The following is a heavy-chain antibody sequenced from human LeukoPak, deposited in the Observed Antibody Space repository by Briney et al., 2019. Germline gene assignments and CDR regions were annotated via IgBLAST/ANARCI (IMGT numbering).Heavy chain of an antibody. CDR2: IKQDGSEK. CDR1: GFTFSSYW. Sequence: GGSLRLSCAASGFTFSSYWMSWVCQAPGKGLEWVANIKQDGSEKYYVDSVKGRFTISRDNAKNSLYLQMNSLRAEDTAVYYCARGGSYYDSSGYYRAAEIDYWGQGTLVTVSS. J-gene: IGHJ4*02. CDR3: ARGGSYYDSSGYYRAAEIDY. V-gene: IGHV3-7*01. D-gene: IGHD3-22*01.